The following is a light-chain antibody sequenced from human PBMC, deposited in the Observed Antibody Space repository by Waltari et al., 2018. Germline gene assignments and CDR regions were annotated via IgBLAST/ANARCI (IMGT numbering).Light chain of an antibody. J-gene: IGKJ2*01. CDR3: QQYGDSPPYT. Sequence: EIVLTQSPGILSLSPGERATLSCRASQRANSRYLAWYQQKPGQAPRLLIYGTSSRPTGIPDRFSGSGSETDFTLTISRLEPEDFAVYYCQQYGDSPPYTFGQGTKLEIK. CDR1: QRANSRY. V-gene: IGKV3-20*01. CDR2: GTS.